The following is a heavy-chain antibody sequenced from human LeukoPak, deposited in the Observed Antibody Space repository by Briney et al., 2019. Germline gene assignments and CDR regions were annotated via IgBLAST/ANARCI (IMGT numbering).Heavy chain of an antibody. D-gene: IGHD6-19*01. CDR1: GYIFTNYA. V-gene: IGHV7-4-1*02. J-gene: IGHJ5*01. CDR2: ITTSTGNP. CDR3: ARDPYAPPSSDLQRFDS. Sequence: ASVKVSCKASGYIFTNYAINWMRQAPGQGLEWMGWITTSTGNPTYAQGFTGRFVFSSDTSVSTAYLQISSLRAEDTAVYYCARDPYAPPSSDLQRFDSWGQGTLVTVSS.